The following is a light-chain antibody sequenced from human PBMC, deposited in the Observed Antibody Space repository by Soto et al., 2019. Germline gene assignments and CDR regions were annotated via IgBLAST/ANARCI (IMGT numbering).Light chain of an antibody. CDR3: SSYSSSSKVL. Sequence: QSVLTQPASVSGSPVQSITISCAGNSSDVGGYNFVSWYQHHPGKAPKLKIYEVSNRPSGVSNRFSASKSDNTASLTISGLQAEDEAHYYCSSYSSSSKVLLGGGTKLTVL. J-gene: IGLJ2*01. CDR1: SSDVGGYNF. V-gene: IGLV2-14*01. CDR2: EVS.